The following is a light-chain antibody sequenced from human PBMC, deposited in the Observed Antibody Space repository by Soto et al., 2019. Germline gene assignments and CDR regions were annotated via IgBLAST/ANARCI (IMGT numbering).Light chain of an antibody. J-gene: IGKJ1*01. Sequence: DFQMHQSPSTLSASVGDRVTITCRASQSISNWLAWYQHQSGKAPKLLIYQAPSLESGVHSRFSGSGSGTEFTLTISSLQPDDFGNYYCQQYHGPWTFGQGTKVELK. CDR3: QQYHGPWT. V-gene: IGKV1-5*03. CDR2: QAP. CDR1: QSISNW.